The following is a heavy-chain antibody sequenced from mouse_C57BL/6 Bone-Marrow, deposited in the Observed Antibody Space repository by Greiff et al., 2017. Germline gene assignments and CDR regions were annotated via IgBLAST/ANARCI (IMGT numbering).Heavy chain of an antibody. Sequence: DVMLVESGGGLVQPGGSLKLSCAASGFTFSDYYMYWVRQTPEKRLEWVAYISNGGGSTYYPDTVKGRFTISRDNAKNTLYLQMSRLKSEDTAMYYSARLNYYAMDYWGQGTSVTVSS. CDR1: GFTFSDYY. V-gene: IGHV5-12*01. J-gene: IGHJ4*01. CDR2: ISNGGGST. CDR3: ARLNYYAMDY.